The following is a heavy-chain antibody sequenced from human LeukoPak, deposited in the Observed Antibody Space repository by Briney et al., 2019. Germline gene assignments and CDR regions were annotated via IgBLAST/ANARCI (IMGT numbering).Heavy chain of an antibody. J-gene: IGHJ4*02. CDR1: GGSISSGSYY. CDR3: ARDPFSDGYNYSGN. D-gene: IGHD5-24*01. Sequence: SETLSLTCTVSGGSISSGSYYWSWIRQPAGKGLEWIGRIYTSGSTNYNPSLKSRVTISVDTSKNQFSLKLSSVTAADTAVYYCARDPFSDGYNYSGNWGQGTLVTVSS. V-gene: IGHV4-61*02. CDR2: IYTSGST.